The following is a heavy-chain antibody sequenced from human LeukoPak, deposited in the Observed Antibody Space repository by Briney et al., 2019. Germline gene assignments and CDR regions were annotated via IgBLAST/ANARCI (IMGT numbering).Heavy chain of an antibody. CDR1: GFTFSSYW. D-gene: IGHD2-2*01. V-gene: IGHV3-7*01. Sequence: GGSLRLSCAASGFTFSSYWMSWVRQAPGKGLEWVANIKQDGSEKYYVDSVKGRFTISRDNAKNSLYLQMNSLRAEDTAVYYCARRAESSFFRYYYYYMDVWGKGTTVTVSS. CDR2: IKQDGSEK. J-gene: IGHJ6*03. CDR3: ARRAESSFFRYYYYYMDV.